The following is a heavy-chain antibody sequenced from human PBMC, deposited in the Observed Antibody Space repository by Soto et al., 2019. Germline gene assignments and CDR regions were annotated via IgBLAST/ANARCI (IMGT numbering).Heavy chain of an antibody. CDR3: ARDQGFGYYDILTGYYPFDY. J-gene: IGHJ4*02. Sequence: PGGSLRLSCASSGFTFSGYWMSWVRQAPGKGLEWVANIKQDGSEKYYVDSVKGRFTISRDNAKNSLYLQMNSLRAEDTAVYYCARDQGFGYYDILTGYYPFDYWGQGTLVTVSS. V-gene: IGHV3-7*01. CDR2: IKQDGSEK. CDR1: GFTFSGYW. D-gene: IGHD3-9*01.